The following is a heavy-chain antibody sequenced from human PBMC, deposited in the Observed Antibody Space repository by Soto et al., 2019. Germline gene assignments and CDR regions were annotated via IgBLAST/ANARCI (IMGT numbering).Heavy chain of an antibody. CDR2: IYYSGNT. D-gene: IGHD2-2*01. Sequence: SETLSLTCTVSGGSISSGGSYWGWIRQPPGKGLEWIGYIYYSGNTYFNPSLKSRVTLSVDTSKNQFSLNLSSVTAADAAVYYCVRYCSTTKCPFDYWGQGTLVTVSS. V-gene: IGHV4-30-4*01. CDR3: VRYCSTTKCPFDY. CDR1: GGSISSGGSY. J-gene: IGHJ4*02.